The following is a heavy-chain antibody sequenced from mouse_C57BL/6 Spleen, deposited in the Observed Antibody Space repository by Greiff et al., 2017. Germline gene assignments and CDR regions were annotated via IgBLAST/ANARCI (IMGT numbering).Heavy chain of an antibody. Sequence: VQLVESGAELVKPGASVKLSCKASGYTFTSYWMHWVKQRPGQGLEWIGMIHPNSGSTNYNEKFKSKATLTVDKSSSTAYMQLSSLTSEDSAVYYCARWDDYDHYAMDYWGQGTSVTVSS. D-gene: IGHD2-4*01. CDR2: IHPNSGST. CDR3: ARWDDYDHYAMDY. J-gene: IGHJ4*01. V-gene: IGHV1-64*01. CDR1: GYTFTSYW.